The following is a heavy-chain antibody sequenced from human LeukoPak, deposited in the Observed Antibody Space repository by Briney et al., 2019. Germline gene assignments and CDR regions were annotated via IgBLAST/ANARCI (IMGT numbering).Heavy chain of an antibody. CDR1: GYSFNTFG. V-gene: IGHV1-18*01. D-gene: IGHD2-21*01. CDR3: ARDVGVSGLLLDFDY. Sequence: GASVKVSCTTSGYSFNTFGLTWVRQAPGQGLEWLGWISPYNGKTNYAPKVQGRVTLTTDTSARTAHMELRSLRSDDTAVYYCARDVGVSGLLLDFDYWGQGTLVTVSS. CDR2: ISPYNGKT. J-gene: IGHJ4*02.